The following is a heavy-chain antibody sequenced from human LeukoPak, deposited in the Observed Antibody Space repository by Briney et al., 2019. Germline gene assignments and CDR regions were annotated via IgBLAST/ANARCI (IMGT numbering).Heavy chain of an antibody. CDR3: AELGITMIGGV. CDR1: GFTFSSYS. Sequence: GGSLRLSCAASGFTFSSYSMNWVRQAPGKGLEWVSSISSSSSYIYYADSVKGRFIISRDNAKNSLYLQMNSLRAEDTAVYYCAELGITMIGGVWGKGTTVTISS. D-gene: IGHD3-10*02. CDR2: ISSSSSYI. V-gene: IGHV3-21*01. J-gene: IGHJ6*04.